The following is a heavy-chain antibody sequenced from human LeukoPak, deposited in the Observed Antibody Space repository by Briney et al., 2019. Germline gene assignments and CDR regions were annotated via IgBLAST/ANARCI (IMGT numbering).Heavy chain of an antibody. CDR1: GFTFSSYS. CDR2: ISSSSSTI. D-gene: IGHD3-3*01. V-gene: IGHV3-48*01. J-gene: IGHJ4*02. CDR3: ARDPHDTYYDFWSGYYTEHYFDY. Sequence: GGSLRLSCAASGFTFSSYSMNWVRQAPGKGLEGVSYISSSSSTIYYADSVKGRFTISRDNAKNSLYLQMNSLRAEDTAVYYCARDPHDTYYDFWSGYYTEHYFDYWGQGTLVTVSS.